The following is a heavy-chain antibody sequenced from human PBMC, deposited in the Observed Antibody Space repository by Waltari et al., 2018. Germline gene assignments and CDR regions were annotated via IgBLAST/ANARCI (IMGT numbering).Heavy chain of an antibody. CDR2: IYYSGST. J-gene: IGHJ4*02. V-gene: IGHV4-59*01. CDR3: ARGAYDSSGYYYREDY. Sequence: QVQLQESGPGLVKPSETLSLTCTVSGGSISSYYWSWIRQPPGKGLEWIGYIYYSGSTNYNPSLKRRVTISVDTSKNQFSLKLSSVTAADTAVYYCARGAYDSSGYYYREDYWGQGTLVTVSS. D-gene: IGHD3-22*01. CDR1: GGSISSYY.